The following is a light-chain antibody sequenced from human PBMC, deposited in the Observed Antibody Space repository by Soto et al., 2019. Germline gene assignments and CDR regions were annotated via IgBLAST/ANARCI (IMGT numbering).Light chain of an antibody. CDR2: GAS. Sequence: EIVLTQSPGTLSLSPGERATLSCRASQSVRSNYLAWYQQKPGQAPRLLIYGASSRATGIPDRFSGSESGTDFVLTISRLEPEDFAVYYCQQYGSPPYTFGQGTKLEIK. J-gene: IGKJ2*01. V-gene: IGKV3-20*01. CDR3: QQYGSPPYT. CDR1: QSVRSNY.